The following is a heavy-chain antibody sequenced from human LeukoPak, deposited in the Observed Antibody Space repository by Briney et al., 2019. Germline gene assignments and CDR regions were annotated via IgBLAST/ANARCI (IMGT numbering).Heavy chain of an antibody. CDR3: ARASWQAYYYGSGSNNWFDP. CDR2: IYYSGST. V-gene: IGHV4-59*01. Sequence: PSETLSLTCTVSGGSINTYYWSWIRQPPGKGLEWIGYIYYSGSTNYNPSLKSRVTISVDTSKNQFSLKLSSVTAADTAVYYCARASWQAYYYGSGSNNWFDPWGQGTLVTVSS. D-gene: IGHD3-10*01. J-gene: IGHJ5*02. CDR1: GGSINTYY.